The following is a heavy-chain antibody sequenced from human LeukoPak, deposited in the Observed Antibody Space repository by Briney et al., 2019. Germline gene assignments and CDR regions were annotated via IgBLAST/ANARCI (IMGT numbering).Heavy chain of an antibody. V-gene: IGHV3-74*01. Sequence: GGSLRLSCTASGFTFSSYWMHWVRHAPGKGLVWVSRINVGGTSTTYADSVKGRFTISRDNAKNTLYLQMSSLRVEDTAVYYCTTAKNDHWGQGTLVTVSS. CDR1: GFTFSSYW. D-gene: IGHD1-1*01. J-gene: IGHJ4*02. CDR2: INVGGTST. CDR3: TTAKNDH.